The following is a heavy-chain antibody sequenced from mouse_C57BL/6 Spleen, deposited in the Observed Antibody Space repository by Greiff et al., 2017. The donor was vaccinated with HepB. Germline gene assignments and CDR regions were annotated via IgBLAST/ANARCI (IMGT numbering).Heavy chain of an antibody. CDR2: INPSNGGT. CDR3: ARALALLGYFDY. Sequence: QVQLQQPGTELVKPGASVKLSCKASGYTFTSYWMHWVKQRPGQGLEWIGNINPSNGGTNYNEKFKSKATLTVDKSSSTAYMQLSSLTSEDSAVYFCARALALLGYFDYWGQGTTLTVSS. V-gene: IGHV1-53*01. J-gene: IGHJ2*01. CDR1: GYTFTSYW.